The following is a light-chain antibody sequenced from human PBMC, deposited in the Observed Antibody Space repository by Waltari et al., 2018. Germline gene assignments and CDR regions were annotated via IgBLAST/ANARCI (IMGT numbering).Light chain of an antibody. Sequence: QSALTQPASVSGSPGQSITISCTGTSSDVGGYNYVSWYQQYPGKAPQLMIYGVSYRPSGISNRFSGSKSGNTATLTSSGLQAEDEADYYCSSYTSTKTGVFGTGTKVTVL. CDR2: GVS. J-gene: IGLJ1*01. V-gene: IGLV2-14*01. CDR1: SSDVGGYNY. CDR3: SSYTSTKTGV.